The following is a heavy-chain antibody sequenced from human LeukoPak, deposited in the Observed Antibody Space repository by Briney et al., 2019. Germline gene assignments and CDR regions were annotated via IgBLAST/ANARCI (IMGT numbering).Heavy chain of an antibody. Sequence: PGGSLRLSCAASGLTFSSYAMHWVRQAPGKGLEWVAVISYDGSNKYYADSVKGRFTISRDNSKNTLYLQMNSLRAEDTAVYYCAREIAAAGYYYYYYGMDVWGKGTTVTVSS. CDR3: AREIAAAGYYYYYYGMDV. J-gene: IGHJ6*04. V-gene: IGHV3-30*04. D-gene: IGHD6-13*01. CDR2: ISYDGSNK. CDR1: GLTFSSYA.